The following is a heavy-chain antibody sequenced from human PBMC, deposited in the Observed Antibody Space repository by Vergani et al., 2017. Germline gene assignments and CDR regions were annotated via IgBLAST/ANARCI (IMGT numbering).Heavy chain of an antibody. V-gene: IGHV3-11*01. D-gene: IGHD6-13*01. CDR1: GITFSDYY. Sequence: QVQLVESGGGLVKPGGSLRLSCEASGITFSDYYMSWIRQAPGKGLEWVSYISSSGSTISYADSVKGRFTISRDNAKNSLYLQMNSLRAEDTAVYYCATYHISSWYSYFDLWGRGTLVTVSS. CDR3: ATYHISSWYSYFDL. J-gene: IGHJ2*01. CDR2: ISSSGSTI.